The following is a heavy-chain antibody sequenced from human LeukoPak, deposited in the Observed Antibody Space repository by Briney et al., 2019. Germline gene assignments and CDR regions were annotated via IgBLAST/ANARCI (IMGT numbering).Heavy chain of an antibody. J-gene: IGHJ4*02. Sequence: GGSLRLSCTASGFNFGFDAFSVSWVCQAPGQGLEWVVGIRANKYGGTTEYAARVKVTFAISRDDSNSIAYLQLNSLKTEDTAKYYCTAEQNYWGQGTLVAVSS. V-gene: IGHV3-49*04. CDR3: TAEQNY. CDR1: GFNFGFDAFS. CDR2: IRANKYGGTT.